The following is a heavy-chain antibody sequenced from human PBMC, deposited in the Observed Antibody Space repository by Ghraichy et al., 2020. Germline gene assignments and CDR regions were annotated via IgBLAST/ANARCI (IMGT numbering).Heavy chain of an antibody. CDR2: IYSGGST. D-gene: IGHD4-17*01. CDR3: ARTHDYGDLNSYSDEMDV. Sequence: RGSLRLSCAASGFTVSSNFMTWVRQAPGKGLEWVSVIYSGGSTYYADSVKGRFTISRDNSKNTVYLQMNNLRAEDTAVYYCARTHDYGDLNSYSDEMDVWGQGTTVTVSS. CDR1: GFTVSSNF. V-gene: IGHV3-53*01. J-gene: IGHJ6*02.